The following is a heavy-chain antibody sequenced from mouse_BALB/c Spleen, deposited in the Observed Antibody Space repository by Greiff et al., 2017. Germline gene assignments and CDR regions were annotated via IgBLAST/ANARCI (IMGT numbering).Heavy chain of an antibody. CDR3: ARSGSYGYFDY. Sequence: QVQLQQPGAELVKPGAPVKLSCKASGYTFTSYWMNWVKQRPGRGLEWIGRIDPSDSETHYNQKFKDKATLTVDKSSSTAYIQLSSLTSEDSAVYYCARSGSYGYFDYWGQGTTLTVSS. D-gene: IGHD1-1*01. J-gene: IGHJ2*01. V-gene: IGHV1-69*02. CDR2: IDPSDSET. CDR1: GYTFTSYW.